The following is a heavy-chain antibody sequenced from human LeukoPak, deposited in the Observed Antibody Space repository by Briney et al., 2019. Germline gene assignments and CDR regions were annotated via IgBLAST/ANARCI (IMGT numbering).Heavy chain of an antibody. CDR1: GFIFSSYA. Sequence: GGSLRLSCAASGFIFSSYAIHWVRQAPGKGLEWVSSISSSSSYIYYADSVKGRFTISRDNAKNSLYLQMNSLRAEDTAVYYCARDRYCSSTSCYDYWGQGTLVTVSS. J-gene: IGHJ4*02. CDR3: ARDRYCSSTSCYDY. V-gene: IGHV3-21*01. D-gene: IGHD2-2*01. CDR2: ISSSSSYI.